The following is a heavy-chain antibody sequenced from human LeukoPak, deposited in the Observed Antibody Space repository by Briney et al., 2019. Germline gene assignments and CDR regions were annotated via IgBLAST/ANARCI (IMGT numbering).Heavy chain of an antibody. CDR3: ARDARPLITMVRGPYDY. V-gene: IGHV1-46*03. CDR1: GYTFTSYY. D-gene: IGHD3-10*01. CDR2: INPSGGST. Sequence: ASVKVSCKASGYTFTSYYMHWVRQAPGQGLEWMGIINPSGGSTSYAQKFQGRVTMTRDTSTSTVYMELSSLRSEDPAVYYCARDARPLITMVRGPYDYWGQGTLVTVSS. J-gene: IGHJ4*02.